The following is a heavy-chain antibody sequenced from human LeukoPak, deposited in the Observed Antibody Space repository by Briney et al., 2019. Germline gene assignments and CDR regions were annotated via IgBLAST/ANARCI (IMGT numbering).Heavy chain of an antibody. CDR1: GDRVSPD. Sequence: SVKVSCKASGDRVSPDISWVRQAPGQVFEWMGGIIPMSRTTDYAQKFRHRVTITTDESTSTVYMEVRSLSFEDTAIYYCASDSGSGMYYMDVWGKGTTVAVAS. CDR2: IIPMSRTT. J-gene: IGHJ6*03. D-gene: IGHD3-10*01. CDR3: ASDSGSGMYYMDV. V-gene: IGHV1-69*05.